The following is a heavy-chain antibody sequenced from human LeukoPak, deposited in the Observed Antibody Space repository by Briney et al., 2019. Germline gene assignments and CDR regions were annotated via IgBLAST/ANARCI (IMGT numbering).Heavy chain of an antibody. J-gene: IGHJ4*02. V-gene: IGHV3-23*01. Sequence: GGSLTLASPASGFTFSRHAVSWVRQPAGKGLGWVSAISGWGGSTYYAGSVKGRFNISRDNSKITLNLQMNSLRAEDTAVYYCAKICQSSLYYFYYWGQGTLVTVSS. CDR1: GFTFSRHA. CDR3: AKICQSSLYYFYY. D-gene: IGHD6-19*01. CDR2: ISGWGGST.